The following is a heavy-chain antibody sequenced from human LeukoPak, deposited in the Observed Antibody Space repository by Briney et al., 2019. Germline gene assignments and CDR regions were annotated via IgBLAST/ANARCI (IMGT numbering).Heavy chain of an antibody. CDR1: GFTFSNYA. Sequence: GGSLRLSCAASGFTFSNYAMIWVRQAPGKGLEWVSYISSSGSTIYYADSVKGRFTISRDNAKNSLYLQMNSLRAEDTAVYYCARDTNTAMADFDYWGQGTLVTVSS. J-gene: IGHJ4*02. CDR3: ARDTNTAMADFDY. D-gene: IGHD5-18*01. CDR2: ISSSGSTI. V-gene: IGHV3-48*03.